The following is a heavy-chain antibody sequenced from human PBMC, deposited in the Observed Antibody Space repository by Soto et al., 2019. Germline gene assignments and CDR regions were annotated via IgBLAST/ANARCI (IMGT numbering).Heavy chain of an antibody. Sequence: GGSLRLSCAAFGFDFNKYAMTWVRQAPGKGLQWVSSITSNGDSTYYADSVKGRFTTSRDNSKNTLYLQMNSLRAGDTAVFYCAKDSPSYTTSPFYFDSWGQGTLVTVSS. D-gene: IGHD2-2*02. CDR1: GFDFNKYA. V-gene: IGHV3-23*01. J-gene: IGHJ4*02. CDR2: ITSNGDST. CDR3: AKDSPSYTTSPFYFDS.